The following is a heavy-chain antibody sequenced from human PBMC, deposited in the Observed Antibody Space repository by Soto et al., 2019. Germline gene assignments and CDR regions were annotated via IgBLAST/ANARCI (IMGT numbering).Heavy chain of an antibody. D-gene: IGHD3-3*01. J-gene: IGHJ4*02. CDR2: ISGYNGNT. CDR3: ASGGRFAVADTDY. Sequence: QVQLVQSGVEVKKPGASVRVSCKASGYTFTNYGITWVRQAPGQGLEWLGWISGYNGNTNYAQKLQGRVTMTTDTSTSTAYMDLTSLRYDDTAVYYCASGGRFAVADTDYWGQGTLLTVSS. V-gene: IGHV1-18*01. CDR1: GYTFTNYG.